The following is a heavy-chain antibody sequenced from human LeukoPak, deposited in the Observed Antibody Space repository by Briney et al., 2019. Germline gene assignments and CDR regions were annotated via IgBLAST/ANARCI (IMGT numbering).Heavy chain of an antibody. CDR1: RGSLNSHY. D-gene: IGHD6-19*01. V-gene: IGHV4-59*08. CDR2: IYYTGKN. J-gene: IGHJ4*02. CDR3: VRRDTGWNYFDY. Sequence: SETLSLTCAVSRGSLNSHYRGWIRQPPGKGLQWIGDIYYTGKNNYNPSLKSRVTISLDPSKDHLSLNLTSVLAADTAIYYCVRRDTGWNYFDYGGQGILVTVSS.